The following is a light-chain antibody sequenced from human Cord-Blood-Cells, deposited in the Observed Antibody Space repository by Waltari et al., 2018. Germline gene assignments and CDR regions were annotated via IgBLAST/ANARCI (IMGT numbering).Light chain of an antibody. CDR3: QQRSNWPRYT. CDR1: QSVSSY. J-gene: IGKJ2*01. Sequence: EIVLTQSPATLSLSPGERATLSCRASQSVSSYLAWYQQKPGQAPRLLIYDASNRATGIPARFSGSGSGTDFTLTSSSLEPEGFAVYYCQQRSNWPRYTFGQGTKLEIK. CDR2: DAS. V-gene: IGKV3-11*01.